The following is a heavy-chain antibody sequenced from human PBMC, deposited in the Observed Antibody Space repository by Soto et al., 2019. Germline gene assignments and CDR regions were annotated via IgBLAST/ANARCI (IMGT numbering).Heavy chain of an antibody. CDR1: GYTFTSYD. Sequence: QVQLVQSGAEVKKPGASVKVSCKASGYTFTSYDINWVRQATGQGLEWMGWMNPNSGNTGYAQKFQGRVTMTRNTSISTAYRELSSLRSEDTAVYYCARGRYCSSTSCSYRRNWFDPWGQGTLVTVSS. CDR3: ARGRYCSSTSCSYRRNWFDP. D-gene: IGHD2-2*01. V-gene: IGHV1-8*01. J-gene: IGHJ5*02. CDR2: MNPNSGNT.